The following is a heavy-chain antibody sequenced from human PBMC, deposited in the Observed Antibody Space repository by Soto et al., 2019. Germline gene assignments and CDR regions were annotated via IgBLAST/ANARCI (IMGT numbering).Heavy chain of an antibody. CDR3: ARGNRRITIFGVVTGGVYYYGMDV. D-gene: IGHD3-3*01. CDR2: LYYNVGT. V-gene: IGHV4-39*07. Sequence: SETLSLTCTVSGSSISSSGYYWGWIRQPPGRGLEWIGSLYYNVGTYYNPSLKSRVTISVDTSKNQFSLKLSSVTAADTAVYYCARGNRRITIFGVVTGGVYYYGMDVWGQGTTVTVSS. J-gene: IGHJ6*02. CDR1: GSSISSSGYY.